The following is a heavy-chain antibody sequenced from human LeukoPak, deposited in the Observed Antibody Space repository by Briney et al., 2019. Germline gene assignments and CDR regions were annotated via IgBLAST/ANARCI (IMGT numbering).Heavy chain of an antibody. Sequence: GASVKVSCKASGYTFTGYYMHWARQAPGQGLEWMGRINPNSGGTNYAQKFQGRVTMTRDTSISTAYMELSRLRSDDTAVYYCARVPDFWSGPPGWFDPWGQGTLVTVSS. V-gene: IGHV1-2*06. CDR2: INPNSGGT. CDR3: ARVPDFWSGPPGWFDP. D-gene: IGHD3-3*01. J-gene: IGHJ5*02. CDR1: GYTFTGYY.